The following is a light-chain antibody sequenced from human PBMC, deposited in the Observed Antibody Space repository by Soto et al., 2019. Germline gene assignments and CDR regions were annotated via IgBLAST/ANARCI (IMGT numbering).Light chain of an antibody. V-gene: IGKV3-20*01. J-gene: IGKJ4*01. CDR2: GAS. CDR1: QSVSSSY. CDR3: QQYGSSPLT. Sequence: EIVLTQSPGTLSLSSGERATLSCRARQSVSSSYLAWYQQKPGQAPRLLIYGASSRATGIPDRFSGSGSGTDLTLTISRLEPEDFAVYYCQQYGSSPLTFGGGTKVEIK.